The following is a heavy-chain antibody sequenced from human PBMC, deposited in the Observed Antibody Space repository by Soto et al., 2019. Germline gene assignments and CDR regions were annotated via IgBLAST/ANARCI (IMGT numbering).Heavy chain of an antibody. D-gene: IGHD3-16*02. V-gene: IGHV4-30-4*01. CDR3: ARRVFFRCPDAYFDP. CDR1: PGSITTGAYY. J-gene: IGHJ4*02. CDR2: IYHSGYS. Sequence: QVQLQESGPGLVKSSQTLSLTCTVSPGSITTGAYYWSWIRQHPGKGLEWIGFIYHSGYSSYNPSLKDPGFNSLKNSKDPFPLRFNPWAVRDTAVYLCARRVFFRCPDAYFDPWGQGGPVTVSS.